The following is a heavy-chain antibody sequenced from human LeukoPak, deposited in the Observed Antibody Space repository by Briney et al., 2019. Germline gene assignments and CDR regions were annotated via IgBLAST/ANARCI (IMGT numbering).Heavy chain of an antibody. CDR2: ICYNGGT. V-gene: IGHV4-59*01. CDR3: ARAGGVDTAMDANFDC. CDR1: GGSISSYY. J-gene: IGHJ4*02. D-gene: IGHD5-18*01. Sequence: SETLSLTCTVSGGSISSYYWSWIRQPPGKGLEWIGYICYNGGTNYNPSLRSRVTISVDTSKNHFSLRLSSVTAADTAMYYCARAGGVDTAMDANFDCWGQGTLVTVSS.